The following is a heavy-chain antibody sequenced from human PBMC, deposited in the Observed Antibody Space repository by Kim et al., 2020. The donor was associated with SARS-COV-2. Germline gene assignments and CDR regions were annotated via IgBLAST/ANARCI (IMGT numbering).Heavy chain of an antibody. CDR3: ARGRGKEFDP. V-gene: IGHV4-34*01. Sequence: STNYHPSLKSRVTISVDASKNQLSLKRSTVTAADTAVYYCARGRGKEFDPWGQGTLVTVSS. CDR2: ST. J-gene: IGHJ5*02.